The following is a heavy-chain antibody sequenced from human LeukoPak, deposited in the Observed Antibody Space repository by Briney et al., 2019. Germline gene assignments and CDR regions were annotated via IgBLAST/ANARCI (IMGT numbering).Heavy chain of an antibody. Sequence: SGGSLRLSCAASGFTFSSYSMNWVRQAPGKGLEWVSSISSSSSYIYYADSVKGRFTISRDNAKSSLYLQMNSLRAEDTAVYYCARDVGSGSYSYWGQGTLVTVSS. CDR1: GFTFSSYS. V-gene: IGHV3-21*01. CDR2: ISSSSSYI. J-gene: IGHJ4*02. CDR3: ARDVGSGSYSY. D-gene: IGHD3-10*01.